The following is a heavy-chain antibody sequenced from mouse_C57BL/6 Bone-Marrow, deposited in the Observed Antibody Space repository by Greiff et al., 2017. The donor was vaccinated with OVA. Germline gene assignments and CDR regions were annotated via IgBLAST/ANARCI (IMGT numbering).Heavy chain of an antibody. CDR2: ISSGSSTI. CDR1: GFTFSDYG. V-gene: IGHV5-17*01. CDR3: ARRYYSNYDYFDY. D-gene: IGHD2-5*01. Sequence: EVQGVKSGGGLVKPGGSLKLSCAASGFTFSDYGMHWVRQAPEKGLEWVAYISSGSSTIYYADTVKGRFTISRDNAKNTLFLQMTSLRSEDTAMYYCARRYYSNYDYFDYWGQGTTLTVSS. J-gene: IGHJ2*01.